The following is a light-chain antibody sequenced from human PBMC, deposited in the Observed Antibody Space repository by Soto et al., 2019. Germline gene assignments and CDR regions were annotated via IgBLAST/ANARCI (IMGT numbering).Light chain of an antibody. V-gene: IGKV1-33*01. Sequence: DIQMTQSPSSLSASVGDRVTITCQASQDISNYLNWYQQKPGKAPKLLIYDASNLETGVPSRFSGSGSGTDFTFTISSLQPEDIATYYCQQYDNLRCTFGQGTKVEIK. J-gene: IGKJ1*01. CDR1: QDISNY. CDR2: DAS. CDR3: QQYDNLRCT.